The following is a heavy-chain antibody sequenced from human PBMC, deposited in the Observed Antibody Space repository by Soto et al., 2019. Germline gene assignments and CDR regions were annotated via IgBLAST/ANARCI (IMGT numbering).Heavy chain of an antibody. CDR1: GFTFDEYV. Sequence: EVQLVESGGGLVQPGRSLRLSCAASGFTFDEYVMYWVRQAPGKGLEWVSSISWNGDTFGYADSVKGRFTISRDTAKNCLYLQMNSLTAEDTALYYCANSRYGDYYFDDWGQGTLVTVSS. D-gene: IGHD4-17*01. V-gene: IGHV3-9*01. J-gene: IGHJ4*02. CDR2: ISWNGDTF. CDR3: ANSRYGDYYFDD.